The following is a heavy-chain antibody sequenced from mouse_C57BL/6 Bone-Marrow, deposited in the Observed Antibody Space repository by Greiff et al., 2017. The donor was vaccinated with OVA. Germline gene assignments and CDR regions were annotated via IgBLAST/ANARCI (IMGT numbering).Heavy chain of an antibody. D-gene: IGHD1-1*01. J-gene: IGHJ2*01. CDR2: IDPENGDT. CDR1: GFNIKDDY. V-gene: IGHV14-4*01. Sequence: VQLQQSGAELVRPGASVKLSCTAPGFNIKDDYMHRVKPRPEQGLEWIGWIDPENGDTEYASKFQGKANLTADTSSNTAYLQLSSLTSEDTAVYYCNKEICYYGSSYLYWGQGTTLTVSS. CDR3: NKEICYYGSSYLY.